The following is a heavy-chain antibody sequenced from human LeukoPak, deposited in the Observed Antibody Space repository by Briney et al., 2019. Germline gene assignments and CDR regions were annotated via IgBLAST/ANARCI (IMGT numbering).Heavy chain of an antibody. V-gene: IGHV3-66*01. CDR2: IYSGGST. Sequence: GGSLRLSCAASGFTVSSNYMSWVRQAPGKGLEWVSVIYSGGSTYYADSVKGRFTISRDNSKNTLYLQMNSLRAEDTAVYYCATSAAGPSSWFDPWGQGTLATVSS. D-gene: IGHD6-13*01. J-gene: IGHJ5*02. CDR1: GFTVSSNY. CDR3: ATSAAGPSSWFDP.